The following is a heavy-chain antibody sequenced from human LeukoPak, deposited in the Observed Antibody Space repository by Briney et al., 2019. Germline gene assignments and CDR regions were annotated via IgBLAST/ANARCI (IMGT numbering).Heavy chain of an antibody. CDR1: GYTFTGYY. CDR2: INPNSGGT. J-gene: IGHJ4*02. D-gene: IGHD6-13*01. CDR3: ARVPIAAAGTLFDY. Sequence: VASVKVSCKASGYTFTGYYMHWVRQAPGQGLEWMGWINPNSGGTNYAQKFQGRVTMTRDTSISTAYMELSRLRSDDTAVYYCARVPIAAAGTLFDYWAREPWSPSPQ. V-gene: IGHV1-2*02.